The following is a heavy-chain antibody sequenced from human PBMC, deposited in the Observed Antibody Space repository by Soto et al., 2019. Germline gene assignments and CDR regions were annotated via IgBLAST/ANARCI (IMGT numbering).Heavy chain of an antibody. CDR1: GGSISSGGYY. CDR3: ARGTDRIQLWLWDY. D-gene: IGHD5-18*01. V-gene: IGHV4-31*03. J-gene: IGHJ4*02. Sequence: SETLSLTCTVSGGSISSGGYYWSWIRQHPGKGLEWIGYIYYSGSTYYNPSLKSRVTISVDTSKNQFSLRLSSVTAADTAVYYCARGTDRIQLWLWDYWGQGTLVTVSS. CDR2: IYYSGST.